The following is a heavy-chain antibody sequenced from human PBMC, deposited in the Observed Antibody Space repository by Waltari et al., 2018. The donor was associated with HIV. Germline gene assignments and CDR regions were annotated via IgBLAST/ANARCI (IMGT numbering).Heavy chain of an antibody. Sequence: EVQVVESGGGLVQPGGSLRLSCEASGFTFSSYWMHWVRQAPGKGLVWVSRINSDGSSTGYVDSLKGRFTISRDNAKNTLYLQMNNLRAEDTAVYYCAPGRGWFDPWGQGTLVTVSS. CDR1: GFTFSSYW. J-gene: IGHJ5*02. CDR2: INSDGSST. CDR3: APGRGWFDP. V-gene: IGHV3-74*01.